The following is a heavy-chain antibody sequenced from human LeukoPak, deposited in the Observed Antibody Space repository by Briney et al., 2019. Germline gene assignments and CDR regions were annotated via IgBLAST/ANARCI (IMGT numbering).Heavy chain of an antibody. J-gene: IGHJ3*02. CDR1: GVTFSSYW. D-gene: IGHD3-3*01. CDR2: INSDGSNT. Sequence: PGGSLRLSCAASGVTFSSYWVHWVRQTPGEGLVWVSRINSDGSNTNYADSVKGRFSISRDNTKNTLYLQMNSLRAEDTAVYYCARDSSAAFNIWGQGTMVTVSS. CDR3: ARDSSAAFNI. V-gene: IGHV3-74*01.